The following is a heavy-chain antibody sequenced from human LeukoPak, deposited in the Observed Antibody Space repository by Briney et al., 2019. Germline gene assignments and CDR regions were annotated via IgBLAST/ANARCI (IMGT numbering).Heavy chain of an antibody. CDR3: ARGDGYNLFEN. D-gene: IGHD5-24*01. V-gene: IGHV3-66*02. Sequence: PGGSLRLSCAASGFTVISNYLTWVRQAPGKGLEWVSVFYSGGSTYYADSVKGRFTISRDTSKNTLFLQMNSLRAEDTAVYYCARGDGYNLFENWGQGTLVTVSS. J-gene: IGHJ4*02. CDR2: FYSGGST. CDR1: GFTVISNY.